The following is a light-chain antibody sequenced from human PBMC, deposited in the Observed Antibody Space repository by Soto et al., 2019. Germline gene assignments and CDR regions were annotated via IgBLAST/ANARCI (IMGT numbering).Light chain of an antibody. J-gene: IGKJ4*01. CDR2: GAS. CDR1: QGVSRK. V-gene: IGKV3-20*01. CDR3: QQYVSIPLT. Sequence: DIVITQSPATLSVAPGERVTFSCRASQGVSRKLAWYQHKPGQAPRLLIYGASSRATGIPDRFSGSGSGTDVTPTISRLEPEDSAVYYCQQYVSIPLTFGGGTKV.